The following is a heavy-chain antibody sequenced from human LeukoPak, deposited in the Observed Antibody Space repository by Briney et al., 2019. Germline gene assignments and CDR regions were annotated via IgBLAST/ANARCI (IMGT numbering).Heavy chain of an antibody. CDR3: ASDREYYYGSGSFDY. CDR2: IKQDGSEK. Sequence: GGSLRLSCAASGLTFSSYWMSWVRQAPGKGLEWVANIKQDGSEKYYVDSVKGRFTISRDNAKNSLYLQMNSLRAEDTAVYYCASDREYYYGSGSFDYWGQGTLVTVSS. D-gene: IGHD3-10*01. V-gene: IGHV3-7*04. CDR1: GLTFSSYW. J-gene: IGHJ4*02.